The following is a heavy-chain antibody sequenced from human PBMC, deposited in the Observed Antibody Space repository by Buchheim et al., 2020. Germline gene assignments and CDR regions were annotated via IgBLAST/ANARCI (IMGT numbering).Heavy chain of an antibody. CDR1: GFTFSTHW. Sequence: EVQLVESGGGLVQPGGSLRLSCAASGFTFSTHWMHWVRQAPGKGLVWVSRINVDGSNTRYADPVKGRFTISRDNARNTLYLQMNSLRAEDTAVYYCAREYPIDYWGQGTL. CDR3: AREYPIDY. V-gene: IGHV3-74*01. D-gene: IGHD2-2*01. J-gene: IGHJ4*02. CDR2: INVDGSNT.